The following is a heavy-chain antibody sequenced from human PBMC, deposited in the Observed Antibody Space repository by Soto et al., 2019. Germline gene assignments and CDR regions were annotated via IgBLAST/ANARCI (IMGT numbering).Heavy chain of an antibody. D-gene: IGHD3-9*01. V-gene: IGHV3-30-3*01. CDR3: ARDLSLRPYYDILTGSGYYGMDV. Sequence: QVQLVESGGGVVQPGRSLRLSCAASGFTFSSYAMHWVRQAPGKGLEWVAVISYDGSNKYYADSVKGRFTISRDNSKNTLYLQMNSLRAEDTAVYYCARDLSLRPYYDILTGSGYYGMDVWGQGTTVTVSS. CDR1: GFTFSSYA. CDR2: ISYDGSNK. J-gene: IGHJ6*02.